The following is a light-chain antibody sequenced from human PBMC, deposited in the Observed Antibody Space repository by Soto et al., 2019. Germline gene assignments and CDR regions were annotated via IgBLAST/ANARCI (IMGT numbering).Light chain of an antibody. J-gene: IGKJ1*01. V-gene: IGKV1-27*01. CDR3: QKYNSAPRT. Sequence: DIQMTQSPSSLSASVGDRVTITCRASQDISTYLAWYQQKAGKVPKVLIYAASPLQSGVPSRFSGSGSGTDFTLTISSLLPEDVAMYYCQKYNSAPRTFGQGTKVEIK. CDR2: AAS. CDR1: QDISTY.